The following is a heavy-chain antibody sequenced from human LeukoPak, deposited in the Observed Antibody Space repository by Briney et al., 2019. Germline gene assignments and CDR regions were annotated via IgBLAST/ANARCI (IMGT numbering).Heavy chain of an antibody. CDR3: ARYLSGPSDY. D-gene: IGHD3-3*01. V-gene: IGHV4-39*01. Sequence: SETLSLTCTVSGVSITDTTYYWGWIRQPPGKGLEWIGTIYYDATTFYNPSLKPRVTISADTSKNQFSLRLSSPTAADTAVYFCARYLSGPSDYWGQGTLVTVSS. CDR1: GVSITDTTYY. J-gene: IGHJ4*02. CDR2: IYYDATT.